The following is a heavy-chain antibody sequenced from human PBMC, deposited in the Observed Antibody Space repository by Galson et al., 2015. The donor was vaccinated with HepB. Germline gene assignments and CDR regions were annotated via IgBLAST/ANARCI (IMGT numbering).Heavy chain of an antibody. V-gene: IGHV1-46*01. Sequence: SVKVSCKASGYTLTSYYMHWVRQAPGQGLEWMGIINPSGDSTTYAQKFQDRVTMTRDTSTNTVYMELSSLRSEDTAVYYCARELHIVLSVYGIRGGSHYDYWGQGTLVTVSS. J-gene: IGHJ4*02. CDR1: GYTLTSYY. CDR3: ARELHIVLSVYGIRGGSHYDY. D-gene: IGHD2-8*01. CDR2: INPSGDST.